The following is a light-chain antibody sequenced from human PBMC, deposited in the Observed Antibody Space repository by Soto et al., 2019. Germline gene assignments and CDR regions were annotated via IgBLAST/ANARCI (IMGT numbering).Light chain of an antibody. V-gene: IGKV1-5*03. CDR1: QSINNW. Sequence: DIQMTQSPSTLSVSVGDRVTITCRASQSINNWLAWYQQKPGKAPKLLIYKASNLESGVPSRFSGSGSGTEFTLTISSLQPDDYGTYYCQQYNNYFTFGGGTKVDIK. CDR2: KAS. J-gene: IGKJ4*01. CDR3: QQYNNYFT.